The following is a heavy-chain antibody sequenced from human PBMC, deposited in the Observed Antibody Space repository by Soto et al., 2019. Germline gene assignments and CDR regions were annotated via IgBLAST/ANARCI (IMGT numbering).Heavy chain of an antibody. CDR1: GFIFSSYA. J-gene: IGHJ4*02. V-gene: IGHV3-23*01. Sequence: EVQVLESGGGLVQPGGSLRLSCAASGFIFSSYAMSWVRQAPGKGLEWVSAIVGSGGSPYYADSVKGRFTISRDNTKNTLYVQMNSLRAEDTAVHYCAKEPRAVAGTGVDYWGQGTLVTVSS. D-gene: IGHD6-19*01. CDR3: AKEPRAVAGTGVDY. CDR2: IVGSGGSP.